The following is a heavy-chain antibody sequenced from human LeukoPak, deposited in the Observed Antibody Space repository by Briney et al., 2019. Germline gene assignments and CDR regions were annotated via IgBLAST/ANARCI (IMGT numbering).Heavy chain of an antibody. Sequence: GGSLRLFCAASGFTFSSYSMNWVRQAPGKGVEWVAYISGSGHDINYSDSVKGRFTISRDNAKDSLYLQMSSLRVEDTAVYYCTRDPRHFDSCGQGTLVTVSS. D-gene: IGHD6-6*01. J-gene: IGHJ5*01. CDR3: TRDPRHFDS. CDR1: GFTFSSYS. V-gene: IGHV3-21*05. CDR2: ISGSGHDI.